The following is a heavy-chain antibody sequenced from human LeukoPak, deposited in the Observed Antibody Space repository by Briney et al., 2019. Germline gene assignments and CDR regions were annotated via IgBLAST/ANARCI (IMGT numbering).Heavy chain of an antibody. D-gene: IGHD7-27*01. CDR2: MSPNSGNT. V-gene: IGHV1-8*01. CDR3: ARGPPNWGFDY. Sequence: ASVKVSCKASGYTFTSYDINWVRQATGQGLEWMGWMSPNSGNTGYAQEFQGRVTMTRNTSISTAYMQLSSLRSEDTAVYYCARGPPNWGFDYWGQGTLVTVSS. J-gene: IGHJ4*02. CDR1: GYTFTSYD.